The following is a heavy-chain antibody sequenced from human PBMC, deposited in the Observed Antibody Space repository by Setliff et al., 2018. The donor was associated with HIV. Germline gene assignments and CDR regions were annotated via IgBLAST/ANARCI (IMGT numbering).Heavy chain of an antibody. CDR2: ISTTGST. CDR1: GDSISSGSYF. V-gene: IGHV4-61*09. D-gene: IGHD3-9*01. Sequence: SETLSLTCTVSGDSISSGSYFWIWIRQPAGKGLEWIGHISTTGSTNYNPSLKSRVIMSVDTSRNQFSLKLSSVTAADTAVYYCARGHDNKYYYFYYMNVWGKGTTVTVSS. CDR3: ARGHDNKYYYFYYMNV. J-gene: IGHJ6*03.